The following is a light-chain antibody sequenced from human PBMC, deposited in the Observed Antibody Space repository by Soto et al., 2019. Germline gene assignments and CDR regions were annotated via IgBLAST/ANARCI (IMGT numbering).Light chain of an antibody. Sequence: IVVTQSPATLSVSPGERATLSCRAIQSLTSNYLAWYQQKPGQAPRLLIYGASSRATGIPDRFSGSGSGTDFTLTINRMEPEDFAVYYCQQYGSSPPDTFGQGTLL. CDR3: QQYGSSPPDT. CDR1: QSLTSNY. J-gene: IGKJ5*01. V-gene: IGKV3-20*01. CDR2: GAS.